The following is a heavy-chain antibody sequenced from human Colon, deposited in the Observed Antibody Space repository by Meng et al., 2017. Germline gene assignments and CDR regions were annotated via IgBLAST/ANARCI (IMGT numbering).Heavy chain of an antibody. CDR3: ARDSSGSYFDNWFDP. Sequence: QVQLVQSGGEVKKPGASVKVSCKASGYPFTNYGITWVRQAPGQGLEWTGWISAYNGNTNYAQTLQGRVTMTTDTATSTASMELRSLRSDDTAVYYCARDSSGSYFDNWFDPWGQGTLVTVSS. CDR1: GYPFTNYG. D-gene: IGHD1-26*01. J-gene: IGHJ5*02. CDR2: ISAYNGNT. V-gene: IGHV1-18*01.